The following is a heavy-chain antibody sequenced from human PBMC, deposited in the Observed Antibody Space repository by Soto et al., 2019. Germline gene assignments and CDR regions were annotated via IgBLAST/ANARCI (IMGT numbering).Heavy chain of an antibody. CDR1: GFTFNTYK. J-gene: IGHJ5*01. Sequence: EVQLVESGGGSVQPGGSLRLSCAASGFTFNTYKMNWVRQAPGKGLEWVSYISSSSTTLYYADSVKGRFTISRDNAKNSLYLQMNSLSGEDTAVYYCARGLKEAAGDGYDSWGQGTLVTV. D-gene: IGHD2-21*02. V-gene: IGHV3-48*04. CDR2: ISSSSTTL. CDR3: ARGLKEAAGDGYDS.